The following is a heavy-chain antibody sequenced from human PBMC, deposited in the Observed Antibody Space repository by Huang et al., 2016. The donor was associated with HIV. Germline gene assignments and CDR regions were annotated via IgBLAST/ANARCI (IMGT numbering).Heavy chain of an antibody. J-gene: IGHJ6*02. D-gene: IGHD3-3*01. V-gene: IGHV3-30*18. CDR3: VKDSPGVITIFGGDV. CDR1: GFTFRQYA. Sequence: QVQLVESGGGVVQPGRSLRLSCAASGFTFRQYAMHWVRQAPGKVREWVALISDDGSEKYFGDSVKGRFTISRDNSKNMLYLQMNSLRPDDSAMYYCVKDSPGVITIFGGDVWGQGTTVTVSS. CDR2: ISDDGSEK.